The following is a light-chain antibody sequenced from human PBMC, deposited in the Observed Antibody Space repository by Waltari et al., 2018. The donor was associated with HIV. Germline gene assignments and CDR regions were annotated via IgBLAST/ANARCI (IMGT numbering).Light chain of an antibody. CDR3: PHSDNLPST. V-gene: IGKV1-33*01. CDR1: QDITNY. CDR2: DAS. Sequence: DIQMTQSPSSLSASVGDRVTITCQASQDITNYLNWYQQKQGKAPRLLIYDASNLQTGVPSRFRGSGSGTDFTFTISGLQPEDIATYYCPHSDNLPSTFGGGTKVEIK. J-gene: IGKJ4*01.